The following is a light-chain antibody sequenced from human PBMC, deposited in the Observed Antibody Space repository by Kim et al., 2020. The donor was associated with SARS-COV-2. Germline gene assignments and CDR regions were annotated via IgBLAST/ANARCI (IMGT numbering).Light chain of an antibody. CDR3: QAWDSGTAV. Sequence: VSPGQTARITGSGNKLGDNYVSWYQQRPGQSPVVVIYQDSNRPSEIPERFSGSNTGNTATLTISGTQAMDEADYFCQAWDSGTAVFGGGTKLTVL. CDR2: QDS. CDR1: KLGDNY. V-gene: IGLV3-1*01. J-gene: IGLJ3*02.